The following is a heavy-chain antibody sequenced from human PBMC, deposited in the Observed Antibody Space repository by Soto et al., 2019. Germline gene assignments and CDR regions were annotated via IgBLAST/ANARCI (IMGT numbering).Heavy chain of an antibody. Sequence: SETLSLTCAVSGGSISSGGYSWNWIRQPPGKGLEWIGYIYHSGTTFYNPSLKSRVTISLDRSKNQFSLKLSSMTAADTAVYYCARGQKGFGFFDYWGQGTLVTVPS. D-gene: IGHD3-16*01. CDR3: ARGQKGFGFFDY. CDR1: GGSISSGGYS. J-gene: IGHJ4*02. CDR2: IYHSGTT. V-gene: IGHV4-30-2*01.